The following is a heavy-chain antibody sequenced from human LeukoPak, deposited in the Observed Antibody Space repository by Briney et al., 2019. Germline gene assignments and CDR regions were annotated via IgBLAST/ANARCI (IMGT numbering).Heavy chain of an antibody. J-gene: IGHJ6*04. CDR3: ARDRSVVVPAAMPGYYYYGMDV. D-gene: IGHD2-2*01. V-gene: IGHV1-2*04. CDR2: INPNSGGT. Sequence: ASVKVCCKASGYTFTGYYMHWVRQAPGQGLEWMGWINPNSGGTNYAQKFQGWVTMTRDTSISTAYMELSRLRSDDTAVYYCARDRSVVVPAAMPGYYYYGMDVWGKGTTVTVSS. CDR1: GYTFTGYY.